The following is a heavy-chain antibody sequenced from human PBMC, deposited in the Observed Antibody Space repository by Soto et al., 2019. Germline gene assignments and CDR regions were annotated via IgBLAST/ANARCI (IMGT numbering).Heavy chain of an antibody. CDR1: GFTFSSYG. V-gene: IGHV3-30*18. CDR3: ANPDETDWDHLFDY. D-gene: IGHD3-9*01. J-gene: IGHJ4*02. CDR2: ISYDGSNK. Sequence: GGSLRLSCAASGFTFSSYGMHWVRQAPGKGLEWVAVISYDGSNKYYADSVKGRFTISRDNSKNTLYLQMNSLRAEDTAVYYCANPDETDWDHLFDYWGQGTMVTVSS.